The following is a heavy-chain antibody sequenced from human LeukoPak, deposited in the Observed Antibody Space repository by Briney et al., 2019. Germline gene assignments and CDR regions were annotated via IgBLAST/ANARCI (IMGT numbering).Heavy chain of an antibody. J-gene: IGHJ4*02. CDR1: GGSISSGSYY. V-gene: IGHV4-61*02. Sequence: SETLSLTCTVSGGSISSGSYYWSWIRQPAGKGLEWIGRIYTSGSTNYNPSLKSRVTISVDTSKNQFSLKLSSVTAADTAVYYCARGPYCSSTSCKGSFDYWGQGTLVTVSA. D-gene: IGHD2-2*01. CDR3: ARGPYCSSTSCKGSFDY. CDR2: IYTSGST.